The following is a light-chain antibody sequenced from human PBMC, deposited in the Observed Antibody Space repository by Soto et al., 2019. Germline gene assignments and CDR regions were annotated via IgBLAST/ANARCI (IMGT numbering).Light chain of an antibody. Sequence: SVLTRDASVSGSPGQSIPITSTGTSSDVGGFNYVSWYQQHPGKAPKLMIYDVFTRPSGVSNRFSGSKSGNTASLTISALQAEDEADYYCTSWTSTSTYVFGSGTKVTVL. J-gene: IGLJ1*01. CDR1: SSDVGGFNY. CDR3: TSWTSTSTYV. V-gene: IGLV2-14*03. CDR2: DVF.